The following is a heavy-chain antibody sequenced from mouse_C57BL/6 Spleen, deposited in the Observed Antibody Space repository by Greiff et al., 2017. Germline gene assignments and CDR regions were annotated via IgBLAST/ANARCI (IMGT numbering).Heavy chain of an antibody. CDR2: IYPGDGDT. Sequence: LVESGPELVKPGASVKISCKASGYAFSSSWMNWVKQRPGKGLEWIGRIYPGDGDTNYNGKFKGKATLTADKSSSTAYMQLSSLTSEDSAVYFCAREASYYYGSSYCFYYWGQGTTLTVSS. V-gene: IGHV1-82*01. D-gene: IGHD1-1*01. J-gene: IGHJ2*01. CDR1: GYAFSSSW. CDR3: AREASYYYGSSYCFYY.